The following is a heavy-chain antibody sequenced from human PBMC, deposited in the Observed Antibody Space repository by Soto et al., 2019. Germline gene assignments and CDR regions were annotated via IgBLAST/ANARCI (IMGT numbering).Heavy chain of an antibody. CDR1: GFTFSSYG. Sequence: GGSLRLSCAASGFTFSSYGMHWVRQAPGKGLEWVAVIWYDGSNKYYADSVKGRFTISRGNSKNTLYLQMNSLRAEDTAVYYCARDRSNPLYDYVWGSYRPATYGMDVWGQGTTVTVSS. CDR2: IWYDGSNK. CDR3: ARDRSNPLYDYVWGSYRPATYGMDV. D-gene: IGHD3-16*02. V-gene: IGHV3-33*01. J-gene: IGHJ6*02.